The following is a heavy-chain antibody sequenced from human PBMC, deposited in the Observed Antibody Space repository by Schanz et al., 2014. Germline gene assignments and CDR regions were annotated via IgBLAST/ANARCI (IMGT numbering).Heavy chain of an antibody. CDR3: VRDRGFCANDICWLRYYMDV. CDR1: GFNFRNYW. CDR2: IKQEGDEK. V-gene: IGHV3-7*01. D-gene: IGHD2-8*01. Sequence: EGQLVESGGGLVQPGGSLRLSCVVSGFNFRNYWMSWVRQAPGKGLELVDSIKQEGDEKNYVDSVKGRFTISRDNAKNSLFLQMNSLRADDTAVYYCVRDRGFCANDICWLRYYMDVWGNGTTVTVSS. J-gene: IGHJ6*03.